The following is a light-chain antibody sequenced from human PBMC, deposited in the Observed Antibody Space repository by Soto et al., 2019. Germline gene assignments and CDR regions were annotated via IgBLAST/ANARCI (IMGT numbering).Light chain of an antibody. CDR3: QQYNNWHT. J-gene: IGKJ3*01. CDR1: QSVSSN. CDR2: GAS. Sequence: EIVMTQSPATLSVSPGERATLSCRASQSVSSNLAWYQQKPGQAPRLLIYGASTRATGIPARFSGSGSGTEFTLTISSLQSEEFAVYYCQQYNNWHTFGPGTKVDIK. V-gene: IGKV3-15*01.